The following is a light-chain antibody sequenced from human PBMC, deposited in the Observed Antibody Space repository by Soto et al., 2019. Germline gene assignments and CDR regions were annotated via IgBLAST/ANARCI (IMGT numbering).Light chain of an antibody. CDR1: QSVSSSS. V-gene: IGKV3-20*01. CDR2: GAS. Sequence: EIVLTQSPGTLSLSPGDRATLSCRASQSVSSSSLAWYQQKPGQAPRLLIYGASSRATGIPERFSGSGSGTDFTLTISRLGPEDFAVYYCQQYGTSPRTFGQGTKVEIK. J-gene: IGKJ1*01. CDR3: QQYGTSPRT.